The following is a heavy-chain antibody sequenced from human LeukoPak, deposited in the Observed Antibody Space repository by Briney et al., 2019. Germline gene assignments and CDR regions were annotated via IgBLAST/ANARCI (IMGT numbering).Heavy chain of an antibody. J-gene: IGHJ4*02. V-gene: IGHV4-39*01. D-gene: IGHD2-21*01. CDR2: IHYSGRT. CDR1: GGSISSSDHY. Sequence: PSETLSLTCPVSGGSISSSDHYWGWIRQPPGKGLEWIGSIHYSGRTSYNPSLKSRVTISIDASKNQFSLRLNSVPAADAAVYYCARRDSPSMFDYWGQGTLVTVSS. CDR3: ARRDSPSMFDY.